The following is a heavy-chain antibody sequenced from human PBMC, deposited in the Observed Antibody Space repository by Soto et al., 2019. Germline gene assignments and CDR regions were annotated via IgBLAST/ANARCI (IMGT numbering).Heavy chain of an antibody. CDR1: GGTFSSYA. CDR3: ARGGTAMVRDYYGMDV. Sequence: QVQLVQSGAEVKKPGSSVKVSCKASGGTFSSYAISWVRQAPGQGLEWMGGIIPIFGTANYAQKFQGRVTITADESTSTAYMELSSLRSEDTAVYYCARGGTAMVRDYYGMDVWGQGTTVTVSS. CDR2: IIPIFGTA. V-gene: IGHV1-69*01. J-gene: IGHJ6*02. D-gene: IGHD5-18*01.